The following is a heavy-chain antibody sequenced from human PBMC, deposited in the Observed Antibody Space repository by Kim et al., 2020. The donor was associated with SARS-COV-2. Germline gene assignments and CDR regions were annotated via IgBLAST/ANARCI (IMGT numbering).Heavy chain of an antibody. CDR1: GFTFSTYW. Sequence: GGSLRLSCAASGFTFSTYWMHWVRQAPGKGLVWVSRIKTDGSDIKYADSVKGRFIASRDNAKNTLFLQMNSLRAEDTAVYYCVRGTAQAGNYYMDVWGKGTTVTVSS. V-gene: IGHV3-74*01. CDR2: IKTDGSDI. J-gene: IGHJ6*03. CDR3: VRGTAQAGNYYMDV.